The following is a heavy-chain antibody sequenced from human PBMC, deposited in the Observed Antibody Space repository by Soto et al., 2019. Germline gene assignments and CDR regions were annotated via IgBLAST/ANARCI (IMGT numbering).Heavy chain of an antibody. CDR3: AGGRSKSSGWGHSYGSPSSGYDRDV. Sequence: QVQLVESGGGVVKPGRSLRLSCAASGFTFSNYPMHWVRQAPGKRLEWVAIISYGGSNKYYADSVKGRFTISRDNSKKTLYLQMNSLRGEDPAVCYCAGGRSKSSGWGHSYGSPSSGYDRDVWGQGTTITVSS. J-gene: IGHJ6*02. CDR2: ISYGGSNK. V-gene: IGHV3-30-3*01. D-gene: IGHD5-18*01. CDR1: GFTFSNYP.